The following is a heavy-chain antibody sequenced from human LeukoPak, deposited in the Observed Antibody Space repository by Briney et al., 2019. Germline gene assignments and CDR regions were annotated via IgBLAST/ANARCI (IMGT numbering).Heavy chain of an antibody. CDR2: ISGSGGST. J-gene: IGHJ4*02. D-gene: IGHD4-17*01. CDR1: GFTFSSYA. CDR3: AGFMTTVTLENFDY. Sequence: GGSLRLSCAASGFTFSSYAMSWVRQAPGKGLEWVSAISGSGGSTYYPDSVKGRFTISRDNSKNTLYLQMNSLRAEDTAVYYCAGFMTTVTLENFDYWGQGTLVTVSS. V-gene: IGHV3-23*01.